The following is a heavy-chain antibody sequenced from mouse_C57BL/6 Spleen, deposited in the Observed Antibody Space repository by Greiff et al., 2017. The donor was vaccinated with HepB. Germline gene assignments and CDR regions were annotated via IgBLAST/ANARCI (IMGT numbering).Heavy chain of an antibody. J-gene: IGHJ3*01. CDR2: FYPGSGSI. Sequence: VKLLESGAELVKPGASVKLSCKASGYTFTEYTIHWVKQRSGQGLEWIGWFYPGSGSIKYNEKFKDKATLTADKDSSTVYMELSRLTSEDSAVYFCARHERADYERGECAYWGQGTLVTVSA. D-gene: IGHD2-4*01. CDR1: GYTFTEYT. CDR3: ARHERADYERGECAY. V-gene: IGHV1-62-2*01.